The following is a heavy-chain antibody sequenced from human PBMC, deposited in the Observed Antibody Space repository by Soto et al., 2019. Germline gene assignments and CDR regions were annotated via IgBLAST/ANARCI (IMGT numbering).Heavy chain of an antibody. CDR2: IFHTGDT. Sequence: SETLSLTCSVSDYSINSGFFWGWIRQPPGKGLEWIGSIFHTGDTYYNPSLKSRITMSVDTSRNQFSLKLTSLTAADTAVYYCARDTNSLDPWGQGTLVTVSS. V-gene: IGHV4-38-2*02. CDR3: ARDTNSLDP. D-gene: IGHD3-16*01. J-gene: IGHJ5*02. CDR1: DYSINSGFF.